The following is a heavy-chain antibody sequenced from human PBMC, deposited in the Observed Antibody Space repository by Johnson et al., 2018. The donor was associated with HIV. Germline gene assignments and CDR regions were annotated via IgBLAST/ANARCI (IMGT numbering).Heavy chain of an antibody. J-gene: IGHJ3*02. D-gene: IGHD3-10*01. V-gene: IGHV3-11*04. CDR3: AIGRGEFPRHAFDI. CDR1: GFTFSDYY. Sequence: QVQLVESGGGLVKPGGSLRLSCAASGFTFSDYYMNWIRQAPGKGLEWVSYISSSGSTIYYADSVKGRFTISRDNAKNSLYLQMNSLASEDTAVYYCAIGRGEFPRHAFDIWGQGTMVTVSS. CDR2: ISSSGSTI.